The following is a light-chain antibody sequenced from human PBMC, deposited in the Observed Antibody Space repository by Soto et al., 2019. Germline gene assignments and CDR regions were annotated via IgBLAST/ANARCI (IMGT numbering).Light chain of an antibody. CDR2: KAS. V-gene: IGKV1-5*03. Sequence: DIQMTQSPSTLSASVGDRVTITCRASQSTSRWLAWYQQKPGKAPKLLIYKASTLESGVPSRFSGSGSGTEFTLTISSLQPDDFATYYCQQYNSYSPLTFGGGTKVDIK. CDR1: QSTSRW. CDR3: QQYNSYSPLT. J-gene: IGKJ4*01.